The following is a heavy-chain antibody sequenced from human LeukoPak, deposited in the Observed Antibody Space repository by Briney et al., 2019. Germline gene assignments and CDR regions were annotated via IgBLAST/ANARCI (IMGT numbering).Heavy chain of an antibody. Sequence: GESLKISCQGSGYTFTNCWIGWVRQMPGKGLEWMGIIYPGDSDTRYSPSFQGQVTISVDKSISTAYLQWSSLKASDTATYYCVRRLQEFGEFLNWGQGTLVTVSS. CDR2: IYPGDSDT. CDR1: GYTFTNCW. V-gene: IGHV5-51*01. D-gene: IGHD3-10*01. J-gene: IGHJ4*02. CDR3: VRRLQEFGEFLN.